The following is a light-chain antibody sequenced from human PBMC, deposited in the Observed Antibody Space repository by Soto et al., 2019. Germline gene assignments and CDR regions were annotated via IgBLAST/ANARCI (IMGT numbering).Light chain of an antibody. CDR1: QSVTSN. V-gene: IGKV3-15*01. Sequence: EIVMTQSPATLSVSPGESATLSCRASQSVTSNLAWYQQQPGQAPRLLIYGASTRATGIPARFSGSGSGTEFTLTISSLQSEDFAIYYCQQYNKWPSGTFGQGTRLKIK. J-gene: IGKJ5*01. CDR2: GAS. CDR3: QQYNKWPSGT.